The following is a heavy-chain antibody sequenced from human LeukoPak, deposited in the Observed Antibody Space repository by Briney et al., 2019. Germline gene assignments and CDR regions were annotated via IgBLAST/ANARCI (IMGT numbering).Heavy chain of an antibody. V-gene: IGHV3-30*18. Sequence: GRSLRLACAASGFSFSTYDMHWVRQAPGKGLEWVAVISSDGSHKYWADSVKGRFTIFRDNSKNTVYLQMNSLRAEDTAVYYCAKGSIDWYYFDYWGQGTLVTVSS. J-gene: IGHJ4*02. CDR2: ISSDGSHK. CDR1: GFSFSTYD. D-gene: IGHD3-9*01. CDR3: AKGSIDWYYFDY.